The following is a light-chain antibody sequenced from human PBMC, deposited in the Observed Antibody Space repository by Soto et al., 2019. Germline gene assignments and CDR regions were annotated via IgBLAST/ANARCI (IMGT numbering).Light chain of an antibody. Sequence: QAVVTQPASVSGSPGQSITISCTGTSSDVGGYNYVSWYQQHPGKAPKLMIYEVSNRPSGVSNRFSGSKSGNTASLTISGLQAEDEADYYCCSYAGSSYVFGTGTKLTVL. CDR3: CSYAGSSYV. CDR1: SSDVGGYNY. CDR2: EVS. J-gene: IGLJ1*01. V-gene: IGLV2-14*01.